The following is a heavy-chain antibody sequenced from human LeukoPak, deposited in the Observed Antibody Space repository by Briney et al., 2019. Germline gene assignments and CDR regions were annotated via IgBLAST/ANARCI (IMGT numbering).Heavy chain of an antibody. V-gene: IGHV4-4*09. D-gene: IGHD4/OR15-4a*01. J-gene: IGHJ4*02. CDR2: IYTSGST. Sequence: SETLSLTCTVSGGSISSYYWSWIRQPPGKGLEWIGYIYTSGSTNYNPSLKSRVTISVDTSKNQFSLKLSSVTAADTAVYYCARGSYGGFQFDYWGQGTLVTVSS. CDR1: GGSISSYY. CDR3: ARGSYGGFQFDY.